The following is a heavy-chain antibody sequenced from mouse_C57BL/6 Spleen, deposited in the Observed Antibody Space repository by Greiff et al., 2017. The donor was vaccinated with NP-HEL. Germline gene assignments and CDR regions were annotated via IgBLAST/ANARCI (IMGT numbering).Heavy chain of an antibody. Sequence: VKLMESGAELARPGASVKLSCKASGYTFTSYGISWVKQRTGQGLEWIGEIYPRSGNTYYNETFKGKATLTADKSSSTAYTELRSLTSEDSAVYFCARWDYDYDGGFAYWGQGTLVTVSA. CDR1: GYTFTSYG. D-gene: IGHD2-4*01. CDR3: ARWDYDYDGGFAY. J-gene: IGHJ3*01. CDR2: IYPRSGNT. V-gene: IGHV1-81*01.